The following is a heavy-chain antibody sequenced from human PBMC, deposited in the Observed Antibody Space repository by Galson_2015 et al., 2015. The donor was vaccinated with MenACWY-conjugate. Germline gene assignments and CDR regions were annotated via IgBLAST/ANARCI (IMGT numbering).Heavy chain of an antibody. J-gene: IGHJ6*02. CDR3: ARANGSRYYGMDV. V-gene: IGHV4-59*01. Sequence: TLSLTCTVSGGSISSYYWSWIRQPPGKGLEWIGYIYYSGSTNYNPSLKSRVTISVDTSKNQFSLKLSSVTAADTAVYYCARANGSRYYGMDVWGQGTTVTVSS. D-gene: IGHD1-26*01. CDR2: IYYSGST. CDR1: GGSISSYY.